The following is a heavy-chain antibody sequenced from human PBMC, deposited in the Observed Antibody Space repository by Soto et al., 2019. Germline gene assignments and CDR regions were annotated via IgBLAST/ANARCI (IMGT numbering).Heavy chain of an antibody. J-gene: IGHJ4*02. Sequence: SVKVSCKASGGTFSSYTISWVRQAPGQGLEWMGRIIPILGIANYAQKFQGRVTITADKSTSTAYMELSSLRSEDTAVYYCATEYSSSFSLDGIWYDYWGQGTLVTVSS. CDR2: IIPILGIA. CDR3: ATEYSSSFSLDGIWYDY. CDR1: GGTFSSYT. D-gene: IGHD6-6*01. V-gene: IGHV1-69*02.